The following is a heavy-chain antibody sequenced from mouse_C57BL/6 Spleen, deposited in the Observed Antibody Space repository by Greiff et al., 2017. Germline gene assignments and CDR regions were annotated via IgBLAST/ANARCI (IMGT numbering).Heavy chain of an antibody. V-gene: IGHV1-82*01. CDR3: AKSVTTGKYYFDY. Sequence: VQLQQSGPELVKPGASVKISCKASGYAFSGSWLNWVKQRPGKGLEWIGRIYPGDGDTNSNGKFKGKATLTADKSSSTAYMQLSSLPSADSAVCVCAKSVTTGKYYFDYWGPGTTLTVSS. D-gene: IGHD2-2*01. CDR1: GYAFSGSW. CDR2: IYPGDGDT. J-gene: IGHJ2*01.